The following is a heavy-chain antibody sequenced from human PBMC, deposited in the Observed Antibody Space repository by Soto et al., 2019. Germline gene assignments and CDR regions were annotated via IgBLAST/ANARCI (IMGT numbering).Heavy chain of an antibody. Sequence: PSETLSLTCTVSGGSISSYYWSWIRRPPGKGLEWIGYIYYSGSTYYNPSLKSRVTISVDTSKNQFSLRLTSMTAVDTAMYYCARGSRTGTTGYYFDYWGQGMLVTVSS. CDR3: ARGSRTGTTGYYFDY. CDR1: GGSISSYY. J-gene: IGHJ4*02. CDR2: IYYSGST. V-gene: IGHV4-59*01. D-gene: IGHD1-1*01.